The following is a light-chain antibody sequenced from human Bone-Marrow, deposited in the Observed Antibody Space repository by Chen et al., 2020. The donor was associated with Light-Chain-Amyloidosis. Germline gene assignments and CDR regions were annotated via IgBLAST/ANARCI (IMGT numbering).Light chain of an antibody. J-gene: IGLJ2*01. CDR3: QSADSSGTYEVI. CDR1: DFPTKY. Sequence: SYELTQPPSVSVSTGQTASITCSGDDFPTKYAYWYQQKPGQAPVLVIHRDTERPSGISERFSGSSSGTTATLTISGVQAEDEADYHCQSADSSGTYEVIFGGGTKLTVL. CDR2: RDT. V-gene: IGLV3-25*03.